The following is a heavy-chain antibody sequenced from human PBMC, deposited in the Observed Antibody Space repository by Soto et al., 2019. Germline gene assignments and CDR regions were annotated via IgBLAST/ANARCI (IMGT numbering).Heavy chain of an antibody. Sequence: QLQLQESGPGLVKPSETLSLTCTVSGGSISGSSYYWGWIRQPPGKGLEWIGTIFYSGTTYYNPSLKSRVTISVDTSKNQFSPRLTSVTAADTAVYYCASYGAYPDYWGQGTLVTVSS. CDR2: IFYSGTT. J-gene: IGHJ4*02. CDR1: GGSISGSSYY. V-gene: IGHV4-39*01. CDR3: ASYGAYPDY. D-gene: IGHD4-17*01.